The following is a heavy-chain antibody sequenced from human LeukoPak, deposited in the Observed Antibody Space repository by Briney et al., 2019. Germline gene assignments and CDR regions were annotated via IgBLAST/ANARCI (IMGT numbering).Heavy chain of an antibody. J-gene: IGHJ3*02. CDR2: IYYSGST. V-gene: IGHV4-61*01. D-gene: IGHD3-22*01. Sequence: SETLSLTCTVSGYSISSGYYWGWIRQPPGKGLEWIGYIYYSGSTNYNPSLKSRVTISVDTSKNQFSLKLSSVTAADTAVYYCARDLGDNYYDSSVRVWAFDIWGQGTMVTVSS. CDR1: GYSISSGYY. CDR3: ARDLGDNYYDSSVRVWAFDI.